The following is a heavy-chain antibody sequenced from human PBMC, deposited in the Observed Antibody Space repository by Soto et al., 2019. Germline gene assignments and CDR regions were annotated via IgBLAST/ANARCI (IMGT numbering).Heavy chain of an antibody. CDR1: GGSISSYY. Sequence: SCTVSGGSISSYYWSWIRQPPGKGLEWIGYIYYSGSTNYNPSLKSRVTISVDTSKNQFSLKLSSVTAADTAVYYCARGQEDYDFWSGYYYDYWGQGTLVTSPQ. V-gene: IGHV4-59*01. J-gene: IGHJ4*02. CDR3: ARGQEDYDFWSGYYYDY. D-gene: IGHD3-3*01. CDR2: IYYSGST.